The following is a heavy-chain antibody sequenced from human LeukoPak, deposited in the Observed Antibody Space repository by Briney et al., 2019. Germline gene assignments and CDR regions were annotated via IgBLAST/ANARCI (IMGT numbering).Heavy chain of an antibody. CDR1: GYTFTGYY. CDR2: INPNSGGT. D-gene: IGHD2-2*01. CDR3: ASSCYAPYCDFDY. V-gene: IGHV1-2*06. Sequence: ASVKVSCKASGYTFTGYYMHWVRQAPGQGLEWMGRINPNSGGTNYAQKFQGRVTMTRDTSISTAYMELRRLRSDDTAVYYCASSCYAPYCDFDYWGQGTLVTVSS. J-gene: IGHJ4*02.